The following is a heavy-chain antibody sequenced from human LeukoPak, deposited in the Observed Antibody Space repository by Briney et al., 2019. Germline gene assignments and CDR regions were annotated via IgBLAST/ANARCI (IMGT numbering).Heavy chain of an antibody. V-gene: IGHV6-1*01. Sequence: SQTLSLTCAISRDSVSSNSAAWSWIRQSPSRGLEWLGRTYYRSKWNNNYAISVKSRITINPDTSKNQFSLKLSSVTAADTAVYYCARGAGWYAYWGQGTLVTVSS. CDR3: ARGAGWYAY. CDR2: TYYRSKWNN. D-gene: IGHD6-19*01. CDR1: RDSVSSNSAA. J-gene: IGHJ4*02.